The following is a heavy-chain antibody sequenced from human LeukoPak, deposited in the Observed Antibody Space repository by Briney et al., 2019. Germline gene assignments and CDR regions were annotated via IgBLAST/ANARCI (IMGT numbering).Heavy chain of an antibody. CDR3: ARGMGCSSTSCYWGYYHYYGMDV. Sequence: ASVKVSCTASGYTFTSYDINWVRQATGQGLEWMGWMNPNSGNTGYAQKFQGRVTMTRNTSISTAYMELSSLRSEDTAVYYCARGMGCSSTSCYWGYYHYYGMDVWGQGTTVTVSS. J-gene: IGHJ6*02. V-gene: IGHV1-8*02. CDR1: GYTFTSYD. D-gene: IGHD2-2*01. CDR2: MNPNSGNT.